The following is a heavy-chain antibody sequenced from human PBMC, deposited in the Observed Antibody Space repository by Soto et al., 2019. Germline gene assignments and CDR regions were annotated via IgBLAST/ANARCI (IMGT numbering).Heavy chain of an antibody. Sequence: PGGSLRLSCAASGFTSSSYEMNWVRQAPGKGLEWVSYISCSGSITHYADSVKGRFTISRDNARTSLYLQMNSMRGEDTAVYYCAGRDGHNRRKAPYYYYYYGVGVWGRGTTFTAP. CDR3: AGRDGHNRRKAPYYYYYYGVGV. D-gene: IGHD2-15*01. V-gene: IGHV3-48*03. J-gene: IGHJ6*02. CDR2: ISCSGSIT. CDR1: GFTSSSYE.